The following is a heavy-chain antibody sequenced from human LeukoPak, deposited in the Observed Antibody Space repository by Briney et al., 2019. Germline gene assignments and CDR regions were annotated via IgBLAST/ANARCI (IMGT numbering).Heavy chain of an antibody. V-gene: IGHV3-30*02. CDR2: IQYDGSNE. CDR3: ARDQTGIAVAGTIDY. J-gene: IGHJ4*02. D-gene: IGHD6-19*01. CDR1: GFTFSSYG. Sequence: PGGSLRLSCAASGFTFSSYGMHWVRQAPGKGLEWVAYIQYDGSNEQYADSVKGRFSISRDSSKNILYLQMNSLRAEDTAVYYCARDQTGIAVAGTIDYWGQGTLVTVSS.